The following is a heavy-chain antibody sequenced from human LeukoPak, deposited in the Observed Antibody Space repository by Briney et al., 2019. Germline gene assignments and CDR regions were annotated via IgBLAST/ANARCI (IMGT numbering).Heavy chain of an antibody. CDR1: GFTFSNAW. D-gene: IGHD1-26*01. Sequence: AGSLRLSCAASGFTFSNAWMSWVRQAPGKGLEWVGRIKSKTDGGTTDYVAPVKGRFTISRDDSKNTLYLQMNSLKTEDTAVYYCTAYSLNAFDYWGQGTLVTVSS. CDR3: TAYSLNAFDY. J-gene: IGHJ4*02. CDR2: IKSKTDGGTT. V-gene: IGHV3-15*01.